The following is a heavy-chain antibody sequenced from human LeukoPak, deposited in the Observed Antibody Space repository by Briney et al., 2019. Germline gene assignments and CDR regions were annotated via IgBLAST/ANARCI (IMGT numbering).Heavy chain of an antibody. J-gene: IGHJ6*02. V-gene: IGHV3-21*01. CDR3: ARDSLVRGVIISYYYYGMDV. CDR2: ISSSSSYI. CDR1: GFTFSSYS. D-gene: IGHD3-10*01. Sequence: PGGSLRLSCAASGFTFSSYSMNWVRQAPGKGLEWVSSISSSSSYIYYADSVKGRFTISRDNAKNSLYLQMNSLRAEDTAVYYCARDSLVRGVIISYYYYGMDVWGQGTTVTVSS.